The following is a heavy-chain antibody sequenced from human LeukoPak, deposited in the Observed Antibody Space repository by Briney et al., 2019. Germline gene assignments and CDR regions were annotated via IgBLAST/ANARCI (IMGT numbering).Heavy chain of an antibody. Sequence: GGSLRLSCAASGFTVSSNYMSWVRQAPGTGLEWVAVIYSGGSTYYADSVKGRFTISRDNSKNSLYLQMNSLRTEDTAVYYCARRGHSSSWNDAFDIWGQGTMVTVSS. V-gene: IGHV3-53*01. J-gene: IGHJ3*02. D-gene: IGHD6-13*01. CDR2: IYSGGST. CDR3: ARRGHSSSWNDAFDI. CDR1: GFTVSSNY.